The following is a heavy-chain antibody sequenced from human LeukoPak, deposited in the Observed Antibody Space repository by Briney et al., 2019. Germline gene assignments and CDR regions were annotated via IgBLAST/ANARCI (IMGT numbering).Heavy chain of an antibody. CDR1: GGSFSGYY. CDR3: ARGRGGYSYGYRYYYYYYYMDV. CDR2: INHSGST. V-gene: IGHV4-34*01. Sequence: SETLSLTCAVYGGSFSGYYWSWIRQPPGKGLEWIGEINHSGSTNYNPSLKSRVTISVDTSKNQFSLKLSSVTAADTAVYYCARGRGGYSYGYRYYYYYYYMDVWGKGTTVTVSS. J-gene: IGHJ6*03. D-gene: IGHD5-18*01.